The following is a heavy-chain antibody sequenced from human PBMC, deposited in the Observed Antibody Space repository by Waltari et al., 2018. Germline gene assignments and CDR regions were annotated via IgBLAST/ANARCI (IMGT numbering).Heavy chain of an antibody. V-gene: IGHV1-2*06. Sequence: QVQLVQSGAEVKKPGASVTVSCKASGYTFTGYYMHWVRQAPGQGLEWMGRLNTNSRCTNYAQKFQCSVTMSRDTSISTAYMGLSRLQSDDTAVYYCARAPRIAAAGTRWFDPWGQGTLVTVSS. CDR2: LNTNSRCT. J-gene: IGHJ5*02. CDR1: GYTFTGYY. D-gene: IGHD6-13*01. CDR3: ARAPRIAAAGTRWFDP.